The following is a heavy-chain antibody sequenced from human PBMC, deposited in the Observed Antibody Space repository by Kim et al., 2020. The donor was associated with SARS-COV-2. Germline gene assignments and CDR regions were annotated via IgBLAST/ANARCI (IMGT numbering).Heavy chain of an antibody. CDR1: GFAVRDYY. V-gene: IGHV3-11*01. CDR2: IAPGGEI. Sequence: GGSLRLSCVASGFAVRDYYMSWIRQAPRKGLEWLSHIAPGGEIYYADSVEGRFSISRDNAKNSLYLQMNRLGVEDTALYYCARWKLYYQDSHWGQGTLVSVSS. CDR3: ARWKLYYQDSH. D-gene: IGHD2-2*03. J-gene: IGHJ4*02.